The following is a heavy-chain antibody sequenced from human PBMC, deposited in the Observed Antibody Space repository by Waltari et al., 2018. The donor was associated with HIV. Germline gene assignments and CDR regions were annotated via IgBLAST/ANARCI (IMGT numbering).Heavy chain of an antibody. D-gene: IGHD3-10*01. CDR1: RFTFCSYT. Sequence: EMQRVQSVGGLVKPGRSLRLSCVASRFTFCSYTMNWVRQAPGGGLEWVASISGSGSYPNYADSVQGRVTISRDNAENSLYLQMSSLRAEDTAVYYCVAMSGFDYWGQGTLVTVSS. CDR2: ISGSGSYP. J-gene: IGHJ4*02. V-gene: IGHV3-21*01. CDR3: VAMSGFDY.